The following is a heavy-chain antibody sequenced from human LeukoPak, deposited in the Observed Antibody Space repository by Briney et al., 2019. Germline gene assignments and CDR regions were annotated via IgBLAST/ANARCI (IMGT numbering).Heavy chain of an antibody. D-gene: IGHD6-13*01. CDR3: ARMREQLAHNRFDP. CDR1: GFSLSTSGMC. V-gene: IGHV2-70*11. J-gene: IGHJ5*02. CDR2: IDWVDGK. Sequence: SGPTLVNPTQTLTLTCTFSGFSLSTSGMCVSWIRQPPGKALEWLARIDWVDGKYYSTSLKTRLTISKDTTKNQVVLTMPNMDPVDTATYYCARMREQLAHNRFDPWGQGTLVTVSS.